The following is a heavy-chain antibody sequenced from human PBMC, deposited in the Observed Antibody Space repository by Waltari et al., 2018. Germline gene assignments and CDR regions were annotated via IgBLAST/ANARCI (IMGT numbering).Heavy chain of an antibody. D-gene: IGHD2-21*01. J-gene: IGHJ4*01. Sequence: QLQMQESGPGLVKPSETLSLTCTVSGDSITNRGYYWGWIRQPPGKGLEWIGSTYSSGCAYFTPSFKCRFTISVNTSMFLFSLELTSLTAAVTAVYFCALHCVSSRSFDFCG. CDR1: GDSITNRGYY. CDR2: TYSSGCA. CDR3: ALHCVSSRSFDF. V-gene: IGHV4-39*01.